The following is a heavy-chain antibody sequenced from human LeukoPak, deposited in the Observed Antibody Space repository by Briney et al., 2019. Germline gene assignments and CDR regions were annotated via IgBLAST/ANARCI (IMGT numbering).Heavy chain of an antibody. Sequence: PSETLSLTCTVSNGSLSGYYWNWIRQPAGGGLEWIGRIHSSGSSNYYPPLKSRVTMSMDTSKTQFSLRLTSVTAADTAVYYCARAVFGYHDSSGRYSSNWYFDLWGPGALLAVSS. J-gene: IGHJ2*01. CDR2: IHSSGSS. V-gene: IGHV4-4*07. D-gene: IGHD3-22*01. CDR3: ARAVFGYHDSSGRYSSNWYFDL. CDR1: NGSLSGYY.